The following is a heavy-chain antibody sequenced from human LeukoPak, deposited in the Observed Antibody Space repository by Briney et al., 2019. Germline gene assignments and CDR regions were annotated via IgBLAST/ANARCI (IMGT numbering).Heavy chain of an antibody. CDR3: ARLDYSNGAY. CDR1: GGSTSSGGYY. Sequence: SQTLSLTCTVSGGSTSSGGYYWNWIRQHPGKGLEWIGCIYYSGSTHYNPSLKSRVTISVDTAKNQFSLKLSSVTAADTAVYYCARLDYSNGAYWGQGTLVTVSS. D-gene: IGHD4-11*01. J-gene: IGHJ4*02. CDR2: IYYSGST. V-gene: IGHV4-31*03.